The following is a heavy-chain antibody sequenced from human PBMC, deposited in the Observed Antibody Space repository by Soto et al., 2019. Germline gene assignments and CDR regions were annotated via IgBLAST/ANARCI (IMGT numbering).Heavy chain of an antibody. CDR3: ARWWSGSRQGFDP. CDR1: GVSISSGDYY. Sequence: PSETLSLTCTVSGVSISSGDYYWSWIRQHPGKGLEWIGYIYYSGSTYYNPSLKSRVTISVDTSKNQFSLKLSSVTAADTAVYYCARWWSGSRQGFDPWGQGTLVTVSS. V-gene: IGHV4-31*03. J-gene: IGHJ5*02. CDR2: IYYSGST. D-gene: IGHD3-3*01.